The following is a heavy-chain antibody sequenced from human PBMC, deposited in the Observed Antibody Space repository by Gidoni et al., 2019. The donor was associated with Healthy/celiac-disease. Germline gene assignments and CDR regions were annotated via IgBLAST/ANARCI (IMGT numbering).Heavy chain of an antibody. CDR2: INHSGST. V-gene: IGHV4-34*01. J-gene: IGHJ4*02. CDR3: ARGRGGSYYECFDY. D-gene: IGHD1-26*01. CDR1: GGSFSGYY. Sequence: QVQLQQWGAGLLTPSETLSLTCAVYGGSFSGYYWSWIRQPPGKGLEWIWEINHSGSTNYNPSLKSRVNISVDTSKNQFSLKLSSVTAADTAVYYGARGRGGSYYECFDYWGQGTLVTVSS.